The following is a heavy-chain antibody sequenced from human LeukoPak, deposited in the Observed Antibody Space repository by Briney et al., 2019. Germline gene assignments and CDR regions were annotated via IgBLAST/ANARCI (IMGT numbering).Heavy chain of an antibody. V-gene: IGHV3-30*02. Sequence: GGSLRLSCAASGFTFSSYSMHWVRQAPGKGLEWVAFTRYDGSNKYYADSVKGRFTISRDNSKNMLYLQMNSLRAEDTAVYYCAKDPQKWESYLDYWGQGTLVTVSS. J-gene: IGHJ4*02. CDR3: AKDPQKWESYLDY. D-gene: IGHD1-26*01. CDR1: GFTFSSYS. CDR2: TRYDGSNK.